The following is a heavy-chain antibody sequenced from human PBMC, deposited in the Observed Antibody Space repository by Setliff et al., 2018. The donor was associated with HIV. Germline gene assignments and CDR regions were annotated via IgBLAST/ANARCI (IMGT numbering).Heavy chain of an antibody. CDR3: ARAVGGSNYFDYSGYQDF. CDR1: GYPFDSYG. D-gene: IGHD3-22*01. Sequence: GASVKVSCKTSGYPFDSYGISWVRQAPGQGLEWMGWISAYIGDTKYAQRFQGRVTMTTDPSTPTAYMELRSLKSEDTAVYYCARAVGGSNYFDYSGYQDFWGPGTLVTVSS. V-gene: IGHV1-18*01. CDR2: ISAYIGDT. J-gene: IGHJ4*02.